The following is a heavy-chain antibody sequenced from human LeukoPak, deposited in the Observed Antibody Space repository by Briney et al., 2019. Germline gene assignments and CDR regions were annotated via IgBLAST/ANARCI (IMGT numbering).Heavy chain of an antibody. V-gene: IGHV1-69*06. CDR2: IIPIFGTA. Sequence: SVKVSCKASGGTFSSYTISWVRQAPGQGLEWMGGIIPIFGTANYAQKFQGRVTITADKSTSTAYMELSSLRSEDTAVYYCARAHRWLQGGFDYWGQGTLVTVSS. CDR1: GGTFSSYT. J-gene: IGHJ4*02. D-gene: IGHD5-24*01. CDR3: ARAHRWLQGGFDY.